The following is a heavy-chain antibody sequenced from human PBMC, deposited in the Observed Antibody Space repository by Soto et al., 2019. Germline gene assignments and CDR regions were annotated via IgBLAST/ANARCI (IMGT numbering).Heavy chain of an antibody. Sequence: GASVKVSCKASGYTCIGYYMHWVRQAPGQGLEWMGWINRNSGGTNYAQKFQGRVNMTRDTSISTAYMELSRLRSDDTAVYYCARIAYYDILTGYYSVFDYWGQGTLVTV. CDR2: INRNSGGT. D-gene: IGHD3-9*01. CDR3: ARIAYYDILTGYYSVFDY. CDR1: GYTCIGYY. V-gene: IGHV1-2*02. J-gene: IGHJ4*02.